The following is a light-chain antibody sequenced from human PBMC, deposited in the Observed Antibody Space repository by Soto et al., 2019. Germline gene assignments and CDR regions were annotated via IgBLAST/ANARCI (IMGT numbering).Light chain of an antibody. J-gene: IGLJ1*01. CDR3: CSYAGSYTFV. CDR2: DVS. Sequence: QSVLTQPRSVSGSPGQSVTISCTGTSSDVGVYNYVSWYQQYPGKAPKIMIYDVSKRPSGVPDRFSGSKSDNTASLTISGLQAADEADYYCCSYAGSYTFVFGIGTKLTVL. CDR1: SSDVGVYNY. V-gene: IGLV2-11*01.